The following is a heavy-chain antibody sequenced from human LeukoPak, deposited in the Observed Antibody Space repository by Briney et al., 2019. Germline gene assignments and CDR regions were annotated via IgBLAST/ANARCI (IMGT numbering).Heavy chain of an antibody. D-gene: IGHD4-23*01. Sequence: ASVKVSCKASGGTFSSYAISWVRQAPGQGLEWMGRIIPILGIANYAQKFQGRVTITADKSTSTAYMELSSLRSEDTAVYYCARDSNSNYYYGMDVWGQGTTVTVSS. CDR1: GGTFSSYA. CDR2: IIPILGIA. J-gene: IGHJ6*02. CDR3: ARDSNSNYYYGMDV. V-gene: IGHV1-69*04.